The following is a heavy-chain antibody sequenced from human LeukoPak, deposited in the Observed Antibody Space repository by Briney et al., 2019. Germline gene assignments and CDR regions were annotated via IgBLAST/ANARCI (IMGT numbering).Heavy chain of an antibody. D-gene: IGHD5-12*01. CDR2: IIPIFGTA. J-gene: IGHJ4*02. CDR3: ARALVDIVATTYFDY. CDR1: GGTFSSYA. V-gene: IGHV1-69*06. Sequence: SVKVSCKASGGTFSSYALSWVRQAPGPGLEWMGGIIPIFGTANYAQKFQGRVTITADKSTSTAYMGLSSLRSEDTAVYYCARALVDIVATTYFDYWGQGTLVTVSS.